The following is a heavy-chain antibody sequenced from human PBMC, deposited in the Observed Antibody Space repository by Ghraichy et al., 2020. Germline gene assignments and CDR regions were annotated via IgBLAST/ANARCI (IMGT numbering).Heavy chain of an antibody. J-gene: IGHJ6*02. Sequence: GGSLRLSCEVSGLTFSKASMNWVRQAPGKGLQWVGRIQSKTDGGTRGYAAPVKGRFSISRDDSKDIVYLEMNSLKTEDTAVYYCTTGSLGLHSVVVPASHHYFYYGMDVWGQGTTVTVSS. CDR1: GLTFSKAS. D-gene: IGHD2-2*01. V-gene: IGHV3-15*07. CDR2: IQSKTDGGTR. CDR3: TTGSLGLHSVVVPASHHYFYYGMDV.